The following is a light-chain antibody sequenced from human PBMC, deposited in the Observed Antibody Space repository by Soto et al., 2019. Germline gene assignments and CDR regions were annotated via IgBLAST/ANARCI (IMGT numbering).Light chain of an antibody. CDR2: AAS. Sequence: DIQMTQSPSSVSASVGDRVTITCRASQDINSWLAWYQQKPGQAPKLLIYAASNLYTGVPSRFSGSRSGTEFTLTISSLQPEDFASYYCLQDYGDSWTFGQGTRWIS. CDR3: LQDYGDSWT. V-gene: IGKV1-12*01. J-gene: IGKJ1*01. CDR1: QDINSW.